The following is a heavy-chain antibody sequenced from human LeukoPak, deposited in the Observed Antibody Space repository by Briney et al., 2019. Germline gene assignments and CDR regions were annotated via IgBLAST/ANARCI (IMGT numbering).Heavy chain of an antibody. CDR2: IYPGDSDT. D-gene: IGHD3-10*01. CDR3: ARQYYYGSGGKYYFDY. CDR1: GYSFTSYW. V-gene: IGHV5-51*01. J-gene: IGHJ4*02. Sequence: GESLKISCKGSGYSFTSYWIGWVRQMPGKGLEWMGIIYPGDSDTRYGPSFQGQVTISADKSISTAYLQWSSLKASDTAMYYCARQYYYGSGGKYYFDYWGQGTLVTVSS.